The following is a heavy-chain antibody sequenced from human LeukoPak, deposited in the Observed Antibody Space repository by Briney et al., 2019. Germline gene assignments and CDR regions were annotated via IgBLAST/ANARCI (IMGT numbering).Heavy chain of an antibody. J-gene: IGHJ4*02. D-gene: IGHD3-22*01. CDR3: AREAYYYDSSGQNTLGY. CDR2: IYTSGST. CDR1: GGSISSYY. Sequence: SETLSLTCTVSGGSISSYYWSWLRQPAGKGLEWVGRIYTSGSTNYNPSLKSRVTMSVDTSKNQFSLKLSSVTAADTAVYYCAREAYYYDSSGQNTLGYWGQGTLVTVSS. V-gene: IGHV4-4*07.